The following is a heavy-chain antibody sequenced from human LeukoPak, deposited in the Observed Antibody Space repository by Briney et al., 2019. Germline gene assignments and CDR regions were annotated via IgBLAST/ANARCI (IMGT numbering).Heavy chain of an antibody. Sequence: ASVKVSCKASGYTFTSYGISWVRQAPGQGLEWMGWLNPTNGDTAYAPKFQGRVTVTIDSSINTAYMDLITLTSDDTAVYYCARGDVYNDYWGQGTLVTVST. J-gene: IGHJ4*02. CDR2: LNPTNGDT. D-gene: IGHD5-24*01. V-gene: IGHV1-18*01. CDR3: ARGDVYNDY. CDR1: GYTFTSYG.